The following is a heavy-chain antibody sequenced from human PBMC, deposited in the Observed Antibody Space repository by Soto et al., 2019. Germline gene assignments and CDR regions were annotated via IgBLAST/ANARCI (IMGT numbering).Heavy chain of an antibody. J-gene: IGHJ4*02. D-gene: IGHD2-15*01. CDR3: ARRRSGGSDLTQYYFDY. V-gene: IGHV1-69*01. CDR1: GGTFSSYA. Sequence: QVQLVQSGAEVKKPGSSVKVSCKASGGTFSSYAISWVRQAPGQGLEWMGGIIPIFGTANYAQKFPGRVTITADESTSKAYMELSSRRSEDTAGYYCARRRSGGSDLTQYYFDYWGQGTLVTVSS. CDR2: IIPIFGTA.